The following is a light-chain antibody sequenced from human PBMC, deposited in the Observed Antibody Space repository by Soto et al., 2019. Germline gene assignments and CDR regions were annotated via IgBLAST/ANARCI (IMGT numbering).Light chain of an antibody. CDR3: LQVSGHSWT. CDR1: QDVRHH. V-gene: IGKV1-6*01. CDR2: GAS. J-gene: IGKJ1*01. Sequence: AIQMTQSPSSLSASVGDRVTISCRASQDVRHHLSWYQQTPGKAPKLSIYGASSLQGGLPSRFSGSGYGTDFALTISSLQPEDVATYFCLQVSGHSWTFGQGTKV.